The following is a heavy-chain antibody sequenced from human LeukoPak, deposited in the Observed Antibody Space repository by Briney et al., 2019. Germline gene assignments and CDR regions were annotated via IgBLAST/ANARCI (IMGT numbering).Heavy chain of an antibody. CDR3: ARGRADSSGYLVHWGAFDI. J-gene: IGHJ3*02. Sequence: GASVKVSCKASGGTFSSYAISWVRQAPGQGLEWMGGIIPIFGTANYAQRFQGRVTITADESTSTAYMELSSLRSEDTAVYYCARGRADSSGYLVHWGAFDIWGQGTMVTVSS. V-gene: IGHV1-69*01. CDR1: GGTFSSYA. D-gene: IGHD3-22*01. CDR2: IIPIFGTA.